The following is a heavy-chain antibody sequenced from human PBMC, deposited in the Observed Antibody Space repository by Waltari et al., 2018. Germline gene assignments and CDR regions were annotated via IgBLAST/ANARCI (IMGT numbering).Heavy chain of an antibody. CDR3: VKYSSSFLGDC. CDR1: GFTFSNYW. D-gene: IGHD6-19*01. V-gene: IGHV3-74*01. J-gene: IGHJ4*02. Sequence: VQLVASGGGLVQPGGSLRLSCAASGFTFSNYWMHWVRQAPGKGLVSVSQISTDGSITNYADSVKGRFTISRDNAENTLSLQMHSLRAEDTAVYYCVKYSSSFLGDCWGQGTLVTVSS. CDR2: ISTDGSIT.